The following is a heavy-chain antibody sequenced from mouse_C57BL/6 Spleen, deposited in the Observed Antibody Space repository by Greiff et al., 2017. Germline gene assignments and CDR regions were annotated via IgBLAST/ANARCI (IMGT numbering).Heavy chain of an antibody. V-gene: IGHV1-62-2*01. J-gene: IGHJ3*01. CDR1: GYTFTEYT. CDR2: IYPGSGSI. Sequence: QVQLQQSGAELVKPGASVKLSCKASGYTFTEYTIHWVKQRSGQGLEWIGGIYPGSGSIKYNEKFKDKATLTVDKSSSTVYMELSRLTSEDSAVYFCARSEDPFYYYCSSSWFAYWGQGTLVTVSA. CDR3: ARSEDPFYYYCSSSWFAY. D-gene: IGHD1-1*01.